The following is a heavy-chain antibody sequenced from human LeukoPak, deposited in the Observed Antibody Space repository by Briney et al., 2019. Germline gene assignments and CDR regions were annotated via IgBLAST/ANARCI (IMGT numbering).Heavy chain of an antibody. CDR1: GFTFSTYS. CDR3: ARQVGPDY. Sequence: GGSLRLSCAASGFTFSTYSMNWVRQAPGKGLEWVSAVSGSGGSTYYADSVKGRFIISRDNYKNTLYLQMNSLRVEDTAVYYCARQVGPDYWGQGTLVTVSS. J-gene: IGHJ4*02. V-gene: IGHV3-23*01. CDR2: VSGSGGST.